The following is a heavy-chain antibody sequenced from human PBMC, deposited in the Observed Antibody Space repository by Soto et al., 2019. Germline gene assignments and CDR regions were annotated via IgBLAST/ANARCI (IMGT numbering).Heavy chain of an antibody. D-gene: IGHD1-7*01. J-gene: IGHJ6*02. CDR3: ARGGEDWNWIGYYYYGMDV. CDR1: GYTFTSYA. V-gene: IGHV1-3*01. CDR2: INAGNGNT. Sequence: GASVKVSCKASGYTFTSYAMHWVRQAPGQRLEWMGWINAGNGNTKYSQKFQGRVTITRDTSASTAYMELSSLRSEDTAVYYCARGGEDWNWIGYYYYGMDVWGQGTTVTVSS.